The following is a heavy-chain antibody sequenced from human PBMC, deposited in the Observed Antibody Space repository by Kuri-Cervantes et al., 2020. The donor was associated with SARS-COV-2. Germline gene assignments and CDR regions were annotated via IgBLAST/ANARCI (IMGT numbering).Heavy chain of an antibody. Sequence: LSLTCAASRFTFSSYAMHWVRQAPGKGLEWVAVISYDGSNKYYADSVKGRFTISRDNSKNTLYLQMNSLRAEDTAAYYCAGIYGDYDLDYWGQGTLVTVSS. V-gene: IGHV3-30-3*01. CDR1: RFTFSSYA. D-gene: IGHD4-17*01. CDR3: AGIYGDYDLDY. CDR2: ISYDGSNK. J-gene: IGHJ4*02.